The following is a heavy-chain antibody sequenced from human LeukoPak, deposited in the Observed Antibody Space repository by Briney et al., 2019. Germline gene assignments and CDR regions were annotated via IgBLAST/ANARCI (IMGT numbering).Heavy chain of an antibody. V-gene: IGHV4-59*01. CDR3: ARYVGVRDRHYLAV. J-gene: IGHJ6*03. CDR2: MQYGRST. CDR1: GDSISSYY. D-gene: IGHD3-10*01. Sequence: SETLSLTCAVSGDSISSYYWNWLRQPPGKRLEWIAYMQYGRSTNYNPSLMSRVTISVATSNSQFSLKLSFVSAVDTAVYYCARYVGVRDRHYLAVWGKGTTVTVSS.